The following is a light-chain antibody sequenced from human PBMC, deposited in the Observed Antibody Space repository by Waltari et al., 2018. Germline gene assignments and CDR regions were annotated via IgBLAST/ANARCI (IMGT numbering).Light chain of an antibody. J-gene: IGKJ2*01. CDR1: QSLLYSSNNRNY. V-gene: IGKV4-1*01. CDR3: QQYHSSPYT. Sequence: DIVLTQSPDSLAVSLGERATFNCRSSQSLLYSSNNRNYLAWYQQKPGQPPKLLIYGAASRQSGVPGRFRGSGSGTDFSLTISSLQAEDVAIYYCQQYHSSPYTFGRGTKLEIK. CDR2: GAA.